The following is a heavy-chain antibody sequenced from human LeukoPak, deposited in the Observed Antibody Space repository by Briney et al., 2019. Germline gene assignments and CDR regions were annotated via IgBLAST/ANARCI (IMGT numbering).Heavy chain of an antibody. J-gene: IGHJ6*03. Sequence: GGSLRLFCAASGFTFSSYWMSWVRQAPGKGLEWVANIKQDGSEKYYVDSVKGRFTISRDKAKNSLYLQMNSLRAEDTAVYYCARDGSGIAVAGYYYYYYMDVWGKGTTVTVSS. CDR1: GFTFSSYW. D-gene: IGHD6-19*01. V-gene: IGHV3-7*01. CDR3: ARDGSGIAVAGYYYYYYMDV. CDR2: IKQDGSEK.